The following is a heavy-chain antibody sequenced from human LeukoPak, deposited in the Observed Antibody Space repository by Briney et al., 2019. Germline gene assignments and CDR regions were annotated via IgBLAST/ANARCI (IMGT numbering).Heavy chain of an antibody. V-gene: IGHV3-7*03. CDR3: AKDMNPWGSGSYYRGLDY. CDR1: GFTLDRYW. CDR2: IKQDGSET. D-gene: IGHD3-10*01. J-gene: IGHJ4*02. Sequence: GGSLRLSCEVSGFTLDRYWMSWVRQAPGKGLEWVANIKQDGSETHYVDSVKGRFTISRDNAKNSLYLQMNSLRAEDTALYYCAKDMNPWGSGSYYRGLDYWGQGTLVTVSS.